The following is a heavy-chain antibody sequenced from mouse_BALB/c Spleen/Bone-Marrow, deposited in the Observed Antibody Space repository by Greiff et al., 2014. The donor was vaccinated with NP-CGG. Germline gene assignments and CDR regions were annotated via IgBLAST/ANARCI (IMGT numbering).Heavy chain of an antibody. CDR2: IDPANGNT. D-gene: IGHD3-2*01. Sequence: VQLQQSGAELVKPGASVKLSCTASGFNIKDTYMHWVKQRPEQGLEWIGRIDPANGNTKYDPKFQGKATITADTSSNTAYLQPSSLTSEDTAVYYCATDSSGYLDYWGQGTTLTVSS. CDR1: GFNIKDTY. V-gene: IGHV14-3*02. J-gene: IGHJ2*01. CDR3: ATDSSGYLDY.